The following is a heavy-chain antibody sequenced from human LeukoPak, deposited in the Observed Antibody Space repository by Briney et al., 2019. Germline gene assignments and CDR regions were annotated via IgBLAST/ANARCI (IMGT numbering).Heavy chain of an antibody. J-gene: IGHJ4*02. CDR1: GGSISSYY. D-gene: IGHD5-12*01. V-gene: IGHV4-59*01. Sequence: SETLSLTCTVSGGSISSYYWSWIRQPPGKGLEWIGYIYYSGSTNYNPSLKSRVTISVDTSKNQFSLKLSSVTAADTAVYYCARGGVNSGPGNYWGQGTLVTVSS. CDR2: IYYSGST. CDR3: ARGGVNSGPGNY.